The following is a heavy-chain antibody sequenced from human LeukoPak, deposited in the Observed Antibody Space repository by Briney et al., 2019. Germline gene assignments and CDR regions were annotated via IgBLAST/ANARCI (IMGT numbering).Heavy chain of an antibody. V-gene: IGHV1-8*01. Sequence: ASVKVSCKASGYTFTSYDIIWVRQASGQGLEWMGWMNPNSGHTGYAQKFQGRVTMTRTISISTAYMELTSLTSEDSAVYYCARSIVGVRKGNDYWGQGTLVTVSS. CDR2: MNPNSGHT. CDR3: ARSIVGVRKGNDY. D-gene: IGHD1-26*01. CDR1: GYTFTSYD. J-gene: IGHJ4*02.